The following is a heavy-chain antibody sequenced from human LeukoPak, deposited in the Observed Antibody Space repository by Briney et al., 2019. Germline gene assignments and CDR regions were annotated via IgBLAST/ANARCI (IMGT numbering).Heavy chain of an antibody. D-gene: IGHD6-19*01. CDR1: GYIFTTYG. V-gene: IGHV1-18*01. CDR3: ARVQSSGLGDY. J-gene: IGHJ4*02. Sequence: ASVKVSCKASGYIFTTYGISWVRQAPGQGLEWMGWISAYNGNTNYAQNLQGRLTMTTDTSTSTAYMELRSLRSDDTAVYYCARVQSSGLGDYWGQGTLVTVSS. CDR2: ISAYNGNT.